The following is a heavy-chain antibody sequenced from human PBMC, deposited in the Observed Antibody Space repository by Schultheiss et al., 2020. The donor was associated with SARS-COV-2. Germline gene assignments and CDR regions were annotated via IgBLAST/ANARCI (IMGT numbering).Heavy chain of an antibody. V-gene: IGHV1-46*01. D-gene: IGHD2-2*02. CDR2: INPSGGST. J-gene: IGHJ4*02. Sequence: ASVKVSCKASGYTFTSYYMHWVRQAPGQGLEWMGIINPSGGSTSYAQKFQGRVTMTRDTSTSTVYMELSSLRSEDTAVYYCARDSEPIVVVPAAIIYWGQGTRVTVSS. CDR1: GYTFTSYY. CDR3: ARDSEPIVVVPAAIIY.